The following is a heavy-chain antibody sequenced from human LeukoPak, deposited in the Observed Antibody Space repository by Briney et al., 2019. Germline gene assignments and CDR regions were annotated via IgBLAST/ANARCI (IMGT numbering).Heavy chain of an antibody. Sequence: GESLRISCKGSGYSFTSYWISWVRQMPGKGLEWMGRIDPSDSYTNHSPSFQGHVTISADKSISTAYLQWSSLKASDTAMYYCARGDYANNWFDPWGQGTLVTVSS. D-gene: IGHD3-16*01. CDR3: ARGDYANNWFDP. CDR1: GYSFTSYW. V-gene: IGHV5-10-1*01. CDR2: IDPSDSYT. J-gene: IGHJ5*02.